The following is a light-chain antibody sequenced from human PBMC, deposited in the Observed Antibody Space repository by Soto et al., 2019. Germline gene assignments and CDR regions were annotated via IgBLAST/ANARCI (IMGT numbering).Light chain of an antibody. CDR2: GAS. Sequence: IVMTQSPTTLSMSPGQGASLYCRASQNTANSLAWYQQNPGQAPRLLISGASTRDPGVSARFSVCGSWTEFTLTISSLQSEDFAVYYCQHYKRWPYTSGQGTKVDI. J-gene: IGKJ2*01. CDR1: QNTANS. CDR3: QHYKRWPYT. V-gene: IGKV3-15*01.